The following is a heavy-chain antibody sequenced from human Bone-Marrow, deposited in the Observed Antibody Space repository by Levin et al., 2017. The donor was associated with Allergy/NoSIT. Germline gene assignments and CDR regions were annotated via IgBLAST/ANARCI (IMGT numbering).Heavy chain of an antibody. CDR3: ARHGGIAVAPQLVAFDI. J-gene: IGHJ3*02. CDR2: IYYSGSI. D-gene: IGHD6-19*01. CDR1: GGSISSYY. V-gene: IGHV4-59*08. Sequence: SETLSLTCTVSGGSISSYYWSWIRQPPGKGLEWIGYIYYSGSINYNPSLKSRVTISVDTSKNQFSLKLSSVTAADTAVYYCARHGGIAVAPQLVAFDIWGQGTMVTVSS.